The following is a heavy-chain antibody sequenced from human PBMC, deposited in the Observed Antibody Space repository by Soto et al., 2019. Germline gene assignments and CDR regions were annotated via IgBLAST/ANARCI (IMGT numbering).Heavy chain of an antibody. V-gene: IGHV3-30*18. D-gene: IGHD2-15*01. CDR1: GFTFSNYG. Sequence: QVQLVESGGGVVQPGTSLRLSCAASGFTFSNYGIHWVRQAPGKGLEWVAVISYDGSNKYYADSVKGRFTISRDNSKNTLYLQMNSLTPEDTAVYYCAKDGAPRYCGRSTCHPAGVYWGQGTLVTVSS. CDR3: AKDGAPRYCGRSTCHPAGVY. J-gene: IGHJ4*02. CDR2: ISYDGSNK.